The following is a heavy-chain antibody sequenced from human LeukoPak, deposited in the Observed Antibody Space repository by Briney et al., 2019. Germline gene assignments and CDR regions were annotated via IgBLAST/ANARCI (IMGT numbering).Heavy chain of an antibody. D-gene: IGHD3-16*01. J-gene: IGHJ3*02. V-gene: IGHV1-18*01. CDR1: GYTFTSYG. CDR2: ISGYNGNT. CDR3: ARGGFLGENAFDI. Sequence: ASVKVSCKTSGYTFTSYGVSWVRQAPGQGLEWMGWISGYNGNTNYAQKYRGRVTMTIDTSTSTVYMELRSLRSDDTAVYYCARGGFLGENAFDIWGQGTMVTVSS.